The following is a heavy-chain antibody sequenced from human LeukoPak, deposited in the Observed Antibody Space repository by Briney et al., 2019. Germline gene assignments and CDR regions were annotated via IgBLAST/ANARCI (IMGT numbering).Heavy chain of an antibody. CDR2: IYWDDDK. CDR1: GFSLSTSGVG. V-gene: IGHV2-5*02. J-gene: IGHJ3*01. Sequence: SGPTLVNPTQTLTLTCTFSGFSLSTSGVGVGWIRHPPGKAREWLALIYWDDDKRYSPSLKSRLTITKDTSKNQVVLTMTYMNALDTARYYCANLAVDGCVCAFDVWGRRTMVTVSS. D-gene: IGHD6-19*01. CDR3: ANLAVDGCVCAFDV.